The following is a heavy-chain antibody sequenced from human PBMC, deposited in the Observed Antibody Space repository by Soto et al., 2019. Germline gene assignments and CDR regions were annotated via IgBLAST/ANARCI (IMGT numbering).Heavy chain of an antibody. J-gene: IGHJ4*02. CDR1: GGTFSSYA. V-gene: IGHV1-69*13. Sequence: SVKVSCKASGGTFSSYAISWVRQAPGQGLEWMGGIIPIFGTANYAQKFQGRVTITADESTSTAYMELSSLRSEDTAVYYCARLGMDCSGGSCYRRFTAENSYFDYWGQGTLVTVSS. CDR3: ARLGMDCSGGSCYRRFTAENSYFDY. CDR2: IIPIFGTA. D-gene: IGHD2-15*01.